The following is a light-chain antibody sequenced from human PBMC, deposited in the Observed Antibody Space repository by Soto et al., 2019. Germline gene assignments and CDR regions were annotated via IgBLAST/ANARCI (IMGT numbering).Light chain of an antibody. Sequence: DIQMTQSPSSLSASLGDRVTITCRASQSISSYLNWYQQKPGKAPKLPIYAASSLQSGVPSRFSGSGSGTDFTLTISSLQPEDFATYYCQQSYSTPLTFGGGTKVDI. CDR1: QSISSY. CDR2: AAS. CDR3: QQSYSTPLT. J-gene: IGKJ4*01. V-gene: IGKV1-39*01.